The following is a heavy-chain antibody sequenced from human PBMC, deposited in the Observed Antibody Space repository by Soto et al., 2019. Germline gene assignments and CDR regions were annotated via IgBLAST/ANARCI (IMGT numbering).Heavy chain of an antibody. D-gene: IGHD6-13*01. CDR3: ARDAGIVAAGRFSFDP. CDR1: GFTFNDFA. J-gene: IGHJ5*02. CDR2: IDWTGANI. Sequence: EVQLVESGGGLVQPGRSLRLSCAASGFTFNDFAMHWVRQAPGKGLEWVASIDWTGANIAYAASVEGRFTISRDNVKNSLCLQMNSLRAEDTAFYFCARDAGIVAAGRFSFDPRGQGTLVTVSS. V-gene: IGHV3-9*01.